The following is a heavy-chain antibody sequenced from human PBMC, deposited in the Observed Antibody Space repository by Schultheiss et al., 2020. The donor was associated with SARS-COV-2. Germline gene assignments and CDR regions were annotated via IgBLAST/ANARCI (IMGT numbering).Heavy chain of an antibody. D-gene: IGHD2-2*01. CDR3: ARTFGDETCTSTTCFRTGGFDS. Sequence: ASVKVSCKASGYTFTSYYIHWVRQAPGQGLEWMGIINPSGGGTRYAQKFQGRVTMTRDTSTSTVYMELSSLRSEDTAVYYCARTFGDETCTSTTCFRTGGFDSWGQGTLVTVSS. J-gene: IGHJ4*02. CDR1: GYTFTSYY. CDR2: INPSGGGT. V-gene: IGHV1-46*01.